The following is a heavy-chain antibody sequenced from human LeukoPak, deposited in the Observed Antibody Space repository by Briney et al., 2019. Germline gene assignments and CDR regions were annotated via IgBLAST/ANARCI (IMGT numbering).Heavy chain of an antibody. D-gene: IGHD2-2*01. Sequence: SETLSLTCTVSGVSITSHYWSWIRQPPGKGLEWIGYVFYTGSTNYNSSLKSRVTISVDTSKNQFSLKLSSVSAADTAVYYCARGTRGGALFDYWGQGTLVAVSS. CDR1: GVSITSHY. CDR2: VFYTGST. V-gene: IGHV4-59*11. J-gene: IGHJ4*02. CDR3: ARGTRGGALFDY.